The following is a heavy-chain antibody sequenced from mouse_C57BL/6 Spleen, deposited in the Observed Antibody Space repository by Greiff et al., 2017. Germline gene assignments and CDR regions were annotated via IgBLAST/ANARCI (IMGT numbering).Heavy chain of an antibody. J-gene: IGHJ3*01. CDR3: ARLERGYYDYDKAWFAY. D-gene: IGHD2-4*01. CDR1: GYTFTEYT. V-gene: IGHV1-62-2*01. Sequence: QVQLQQSGAELVKPGASVKLSCKASGYTFTEYTIHWVKQRSGQGLEWIGWFYPGSGSIKYNEKFKDKATLTAEKSSSTVYMELSRLTSEDSAVYFCARLERGYYDYDKAWFAYWGQGTLVTVSA. CDR2: FYPGSGSI.